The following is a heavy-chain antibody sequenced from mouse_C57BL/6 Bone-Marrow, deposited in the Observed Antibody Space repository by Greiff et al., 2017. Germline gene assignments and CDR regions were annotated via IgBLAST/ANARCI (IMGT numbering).Heavy chain of an antibody. Sequence: VQLQQPGAELVKPGASVKMSCKASGYTFTSYWLTWVKQRPGQGLEWIGDIYPGSGSTNYNEKFKSKATLTVDTSSSTAYMQLSSLTSEDSAVYYCARWLLRDYAMDYWGQGTSVTVSS. D-gene: IGHD2-3*01. CDR1: GYTFTSYW. CDR3: ARWLLRDYAMDY. J-gene: IGHJ4*01. CDR2: IYPGSGST. V-gene: IGHV1-55*01.